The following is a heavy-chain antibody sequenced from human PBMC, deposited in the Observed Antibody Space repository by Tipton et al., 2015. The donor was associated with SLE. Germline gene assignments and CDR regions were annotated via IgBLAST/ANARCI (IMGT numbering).Heavy chain of an antibody. CDR2: IYAGDSDT. J-gene: IGHJ6*02. CDR3: ARQDQRGYYYYGMDV. CDR1: GYSFTNYW. V-gene: IGHV5-51*01. D-gene: IGHD3-3*01. Sequence: QLVQSGAEVKKPGESLRISCKGSGYSFTNYWIGWVRQVPGKGLEWVGIIYAGDSDTRFSPSFQGQVTISADTSIGTVYLQWSSLKASDTGMYYCARQDQRGYYYYGMDVWGQGTTVTVSS.